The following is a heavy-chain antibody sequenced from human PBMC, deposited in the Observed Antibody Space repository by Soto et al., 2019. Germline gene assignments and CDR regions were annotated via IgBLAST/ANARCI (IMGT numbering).Heavy chain of an antibody. CDR2: IDHSGST. Sequence: SETLSLTCGVNGGSFSGYYWNWIRQSPGKGLEWIGEIDHSGSTNYNPSLKGRVTMSVDTSRDQVSLRLRSVTRADTAVYYCARDQYDFRSGSYYYAMEVWGQGTKVTVSS. CDR1: GGSFSGYY. V-gene: IGHV4-34*01. D-gene: IGHD3-3*01. CDR3: ARDQYDFRSGSYYYAMEV. J-gene: IGHJ6*02.